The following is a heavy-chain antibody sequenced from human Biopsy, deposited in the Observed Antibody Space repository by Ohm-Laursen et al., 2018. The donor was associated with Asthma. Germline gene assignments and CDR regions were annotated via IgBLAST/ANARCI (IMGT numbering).Heavy chain of an antibody. Sequence: SLRLSCTASGFTFDDYAMHWVRQAPGKGLEWVSGVSWNSGSIDYADSVKGRFTISRDNAKNSLYLQMDSLRGADTALYYCVKDIRLQLWGFDSWGQGTLVTVSS. CDR1: GFTFDDYA. CDR3: VKDIRLQLWGFDS. V-gene: IGHV3-9*01. J-gene: IGHJ4*02. D-gene: IGHD6-13*01. CDR2: VSWNSGSI.